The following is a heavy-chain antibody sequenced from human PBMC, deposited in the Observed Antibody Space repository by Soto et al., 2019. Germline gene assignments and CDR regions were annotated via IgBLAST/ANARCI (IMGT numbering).Heavy chain of an antibody. CDR2: TYYRSKWYN. V-gene: IGHV6-1*01. J-gene: IGHJ4*02. CDR3: ARESLDSSSWYWYFDY. Sequence: SQTLSFTCAISGDSVSSNSAAWNWIRQSPSRGLEWLGRTYYRSKWYNDYAVSVKSRITINPDTSKNQFSLQLNSVTPEDTAVYYCARESLDSSSWYWYFDYWGQGTLVTVSS. CDR1: GDSVSSNSAA. D-gene: IGHD6-13*01.